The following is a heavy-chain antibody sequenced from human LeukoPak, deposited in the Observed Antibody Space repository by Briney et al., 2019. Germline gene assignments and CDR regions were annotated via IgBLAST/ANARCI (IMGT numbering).Heavy chain of an antibody. D-gene: IGHD1-26*01. J-gene: IGHJ4*02. V-gene: IGHV3-21*04. CDR3: ARGQVGATQLFDY. CDR2: ITSSSSYT. CDR1: GFTFSSYS. Sequence: GGSLRLSCAASGFTFSSYSMNWVRQAPGKGLEWVSSITSSSSYTNYADSVKGRFTISRDNAKNSLYLQMNSLRAEDTAVYYCARGQVGATQLFDYWGREPGSPSPQ.